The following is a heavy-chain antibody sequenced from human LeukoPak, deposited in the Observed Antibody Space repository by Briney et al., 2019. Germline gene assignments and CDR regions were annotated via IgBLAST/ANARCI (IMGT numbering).Heavy chain of an antibody. CDR3: AKDTYYYGSGSYPPNYFYYDMDV. CDR1: GFTFGDYA. CDR2: ISCNSGSI. D-gene: IGHD3-10*01. J-gene: IGHJ6*02. V-gene: IGHV3-9*01. Sequence: GGSLRLSCAASGFTFGDYAMHWVRQAPGKGLEWVSGISCNSGSIGYADSVKGRFTISRDNAKNSLYLQMNSLRAEDTALYYCAKDTYYYGSGSYPPNYFYYDMDVWGQGTTVTVSS.